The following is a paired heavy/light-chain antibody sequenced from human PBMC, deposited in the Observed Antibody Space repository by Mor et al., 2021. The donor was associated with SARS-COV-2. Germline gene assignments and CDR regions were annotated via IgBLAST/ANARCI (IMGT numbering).Light chain of an antibody. CDR2: AAS. J-gene: IGKJ4*01. CDR1: QSISNY. V-gene: IGKV1-39*01. Sequence: DIQLTQSPSSLSASVGDRVTITCRASQSISNYLNWYQQKPGKAPKLLIYAASSLHSGVPSRFSGSGSGTDFTLTVSSLQPEDFATYYCQQSYTIVGLTFGGGTKVEIK. CDR3: QQSYTIVGLT.
Heavy chain of an antibody. V-gene: IGHV3-15*01. CDR2: IKSKTDGGTT. Sequence: EVQLVESGGGLVKPGGSLRLSCAASGFTFSNAWMTWVRQAPGKGLEWVGRIKSKTDGGTTDYAAPVKGRFTLSRDDSKNTLYLQMNSLKTEDTAVYYCTTDLPVGFFAIFGVVITMGYWGQGTLVTVSS. J-gene: IGHJ4*02. CDR1: GFTFSNAW. D-gene: IGHD3-3*01. CDR3: TTDLPVGFFAIFGVVITMGY.